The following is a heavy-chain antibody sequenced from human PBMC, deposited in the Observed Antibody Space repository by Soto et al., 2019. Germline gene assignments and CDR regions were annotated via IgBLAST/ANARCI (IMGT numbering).Heavy chain of an antibody. CDR1: GGTFSSYA. J-gene: IGHJ6*02. Sequence: SVKVSCKASGGTFSSYAISWVRQAPGQGLEWMGGIIPIFGTANYAQKFQGRVTITADESTSTAYMELSSLRSEDTAVYYCARGRVGATVDYYYYGMDVWGQGTTVTVSS. D-gene: IGHD1-26*01. V-gene: IGHV1-69*13. CDR3: ARGRVGATVDYYYYGMDV. CDR2: IIPIFGTA.